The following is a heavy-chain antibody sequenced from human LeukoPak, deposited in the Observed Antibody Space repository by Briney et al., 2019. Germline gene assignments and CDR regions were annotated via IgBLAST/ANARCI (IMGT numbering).Heavy chain of an antibody. V-gene: IGHV3-33*06. CDR3: AKANRDSSSCGY. CDR1: GFTFSSYG. Sequence: LSGGSLRLSCAASGFTFSSYGMHWVRQAPGKGLEWVAVIWYDGSNKYYADSVKGRFTISRDNSKNTLYLQMNSLRAEDTAVYYCAKANRDSSSCGYWGQGTLVTVSS. D-gene: IGHD6-13*01. CDR2: IWYDGSNK. J-gene: IGHJ4*02.